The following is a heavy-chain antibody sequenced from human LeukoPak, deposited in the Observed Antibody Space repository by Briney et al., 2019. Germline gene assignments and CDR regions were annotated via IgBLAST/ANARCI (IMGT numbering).Heavy chain of an antibody. D-gene: IGHD2-15*01. CDR1: GITVSTNY. CDR2: LYSDGRT. CDR3: ARGGGYYPIDY. Sequence: GGSLRLSCAASGITVSTNYMNWVRQAPGKGLEWVSVLYSDGRTYYADSVKGRFTISRDTSKNTLYLQVNSLRAEDTAVYYCARGGGYYPIDYWGQGTLVTVSS. V-gene: IGHV3-53*01. J-gene: IGHJ4*02.